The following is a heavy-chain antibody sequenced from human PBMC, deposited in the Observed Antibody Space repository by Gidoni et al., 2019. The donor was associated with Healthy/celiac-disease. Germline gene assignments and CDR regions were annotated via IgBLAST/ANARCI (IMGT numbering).Heavy chain of an antibody. Sequence: EVQLLESGGGLAQPGCSLNLSCAASGFPFSASSMHWVRQASGKGLEGMGSSRPKGNNYETADAASVKGRFTSSRDDSENMAYLHMDSRKTEDTAVDVCTRLRDYYDSAGPDYWGQGTLITVSS. CDR3: TRLRDYYDSAGPDY. D-gene: IGHD3-22*01. CDR2: SRPKGNNYET. J-gene: IGHJ4*02. CDR1: GFPFSASS. V-gene: IGHV3-73*01.